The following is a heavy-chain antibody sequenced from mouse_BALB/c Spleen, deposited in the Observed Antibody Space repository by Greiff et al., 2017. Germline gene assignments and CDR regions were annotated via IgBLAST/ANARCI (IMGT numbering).Heavy chain of an antibody. CDR1: GYTFTSYV. V-gene: IGHV1-20*02. CDR3: ARSYYGSSPYYAMDY. D-gene: IGHD1-1*01. CDR2: INPYNGDT. J-gene: IGHJ4*01. Sequence: VQLQQSGPELVKPGASVKMSCKASGYTFTSYVMHWVKQKPGQGLEWIGRINPYNGDTFYNQKFKGKATLTVDKSSSTAHMELRSLASEDSAVYYCARSYYGSSPYYAMDYWGQGTSVTVSS.